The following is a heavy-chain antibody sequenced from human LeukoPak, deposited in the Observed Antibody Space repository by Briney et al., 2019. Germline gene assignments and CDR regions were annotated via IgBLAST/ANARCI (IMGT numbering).Heavy chain of an antibody. CDR2: IYTSGST. D-gene: IGHD3-3*01. CDR3: ARDGNDFWSGYVTHKPRMANWFDP. V-gene: IGHV4-4*07. J-gene: IGHJ5*02. CDR1: GGSISSYY. Sequence: PSETLSLTCTVSGGSISSYYWSWIRQPAGKGLEWIGRIYTSGSTNYNPSLKSRVTMSVDTSKNQFSLKLSSVTAADTAVYYCARDGNDFWSGYVTHKPRMANWFDPWGQGTLVTVSS.